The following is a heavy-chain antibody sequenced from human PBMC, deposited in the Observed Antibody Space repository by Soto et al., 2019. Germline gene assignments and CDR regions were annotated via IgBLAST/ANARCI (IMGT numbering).Heavy chain of an antibody. CDR2: INPNSGGT. CDR1: GYTFTGYY. D-gene: IGHD3-9*01. CDR3: ARGARYFDWLPPPYYGVDV. Sequence: ASVKVSCKASGYTFTGYYMHWARQAPGQGLEWMGWINPNSGGTNYAQKFQGWVTMTRDTSISTAYMELSRLRSDDTAVYYCARGARYFDWLPPPYYGVDVWGQGTTVTVSS. J-gene: IGHJ6*02. V-gene: IGHV1-2*04.